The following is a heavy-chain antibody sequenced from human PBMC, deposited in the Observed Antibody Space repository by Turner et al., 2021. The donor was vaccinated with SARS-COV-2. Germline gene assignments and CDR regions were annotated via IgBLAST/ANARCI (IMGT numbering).Heavy chain of an antibody. D-gene: IGHD3-22*01. Sequence: QLQLQESGPGLVKASETLSLTCTVSGASIGSIRNYWGWIRQPPGKGLEWIGSSNYSGRTYYKSSLKSRVTISVDTSKNQISLKLSTVTAADTAKYYCARHDSRITNIIVVPRNWFDPWGQGTLVTVSS. CDR2: SNYSGRT. CDR1: GASIGSIRNY. J-gene: IGHJ5*02. V-gene: IGHV4-39*01. CDR3: ARHDSRITNIIVVPRNWFDP.